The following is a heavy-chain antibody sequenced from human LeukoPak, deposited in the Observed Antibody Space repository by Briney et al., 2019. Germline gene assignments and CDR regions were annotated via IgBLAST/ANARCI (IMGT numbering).Heavy chain of an antibody. CDR3: ARVLPNYDFWSGYNWYFDL. CDR1: GGSISRTSYY. J-gene: IGHJ2*01. D-gene: IGHD3-3*01. Sequence: SETLSLTCTVSGGSISRTSYYWDWIRQPPGKGLEWIGNVFDSGSTHYNPSLKSRVTISVDTSKNQFSLRLSSVTAADTAVYYCARVLPNYDFWSGYNWYFDLWGRGTLVTVSS. V-gene: IGHV4-39*01. CDR2: VFDSGST.